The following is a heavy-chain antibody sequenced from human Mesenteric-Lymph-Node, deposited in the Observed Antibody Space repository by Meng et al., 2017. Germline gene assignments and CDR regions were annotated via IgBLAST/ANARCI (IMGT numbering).Heavy chain of an antibody. CDR1: GGSISSSSYY. CDR3: ARTSHSGWYVRPPYYFYYGMDV. CDR2: IYYSGST. V-gene: IGHV4-39*07. Sequence: SETLSLTCTVSGGSISSSSYYWGWIRQPPGKGLEWIGSIYYSGSTYYNPSLKSRVTISVDTSKNQFSLKLSSVTAADTAVYYCARTSHSGWYVRPPYYFYYGMDVWGQGTMVTVSS. J-gene: IGHJ6*02. D-gene: IGHD6-19*01.